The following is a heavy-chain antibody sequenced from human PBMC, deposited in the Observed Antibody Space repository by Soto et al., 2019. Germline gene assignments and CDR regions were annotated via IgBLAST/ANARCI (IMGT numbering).Heavy chain of an antibody. CDR1: GFNLRANG. D-gene: IGHD6-25*01. J-gene: IGHJ4*02. Sequence: PGGSLRLSCAATGFNLRANGMSWFRQAPGKGLEWVSSFASGADDTWYADSLEGRFIISRDKSKNTMYLQMNSLRAEDTALYYCAGHGGKSYFGQGTLVTVYS. CDR2: FASGADDT. V-gene: IGHV3-23*01. CDR3: AGHGGKSY.